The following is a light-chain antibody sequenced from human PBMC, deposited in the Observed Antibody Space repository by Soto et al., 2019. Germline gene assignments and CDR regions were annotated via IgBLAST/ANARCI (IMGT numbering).Light chain of an antibody. J-gene: IGKJ4*01. CDR2: AAS. CDR3: QQFDDLPLT. V-gene: IGKV1-39*01. CDR1: QSSSSY. Sequence: DIQMTQSPSSLSASVGDRVTITCRASQSSSSYLSWYQQKPGQAPKLLIYAASSLQSGVPSRFSGSGSGTDFTLTITSLQPEDVATYYCQQFDDLPLTFGGGTKVDI.